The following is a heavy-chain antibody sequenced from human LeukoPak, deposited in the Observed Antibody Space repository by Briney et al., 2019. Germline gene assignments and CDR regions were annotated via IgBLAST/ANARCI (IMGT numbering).Heavy chain of an antibody. CDR1: GYSISRGYY. D-gene: IGHD3-9*01. CDR2: IYHSGST. V-gene: IGHV4-38-2*02. CDR3: AREKDYFDWFHDAFDI. Sequence: SETLSLTCAVSGYSISRGYYWGWIRQPPGKGLEWNGSIYHSGSTYYNPSLKSRVTISVDTSKNQFSLKLSSVTAADTAVYYCAREKDYFDWFHDAFDIWGQGTMVTVSS. J-gene: IGHJ3*02.